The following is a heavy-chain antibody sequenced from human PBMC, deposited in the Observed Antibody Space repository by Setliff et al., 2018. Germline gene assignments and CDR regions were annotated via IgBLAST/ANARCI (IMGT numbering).Heavy chain of an antibody. CDR2: INPNFGAT. CDR1: AYTFSGYY. D-gene: IGHD3-22*01. J-gene: IGHJ5*02. CDR3: SSLRSDDTAVYYCARVAIMGPPS. V-gene: IGHV1-2*02. Sequence: ASVKVSCKTSAYTFSGYYTHWVRQAPGQGLQWMGWINPNFGATNYAPKFQGRVTMTRDTSIRTAYLEMNSLKSDDTAYMELSSLRSDDTAVYYCARVAIMGPPSWGQGTLVTVSS.